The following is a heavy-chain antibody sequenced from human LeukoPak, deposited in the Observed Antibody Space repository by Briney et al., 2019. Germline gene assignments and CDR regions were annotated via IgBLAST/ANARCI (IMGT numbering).Heavy chain of an antibody. CDR3: ARDYREYVDYYGMDV. CDR1: RFIFRSSS. CDR2: ISSSGDYI. Sequence: GWSLRLSCAASRFIFRSSSMNWVRPAPAKGLEGVSSISSSGDYIYYADSVKGRFAISTDNAKISLYLQMNSLRAEDTAVYYCARDYREYVDYYGMDVWGQGTTVTVSS. D-gene: IGHD3-10*01. V-gene: IGHV3-21*06. J-gene: IGHJ6*02.